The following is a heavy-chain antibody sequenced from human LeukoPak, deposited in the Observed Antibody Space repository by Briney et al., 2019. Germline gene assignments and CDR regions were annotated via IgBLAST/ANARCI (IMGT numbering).Heavy chain of an antibody. CDR1: GFTLTNVW. CDR2: IKSKSDGETR. V-gene: IGHV3-15*01. CDR3: VTGVSGSFPR. J-gene: IGHJ4*02. D-gene: IGHD1-26*01. Sequence: GGSLRLSCAASGFTLTNVWMNWVRQAPGKGLEWVGLIKSKSDGETRDYAAPVKGRIATSIDESDITLNLQMNSLKTEDTSVYYCVTGVSGSFPRWGQGTLVTVSS.